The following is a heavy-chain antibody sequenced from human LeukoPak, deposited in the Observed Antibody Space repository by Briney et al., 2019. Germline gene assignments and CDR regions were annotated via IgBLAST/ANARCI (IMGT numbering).Heavy chain of an antibody. J-gene: IGHJ5*02. CDR3: ARDGSQQLVGNWFDP. CDR2: INPNSGGT. CDR1: GYTFTGYY. Sequence: ASVTVSCKASGYTFTGYYMHWVRQAPGQGLEWMGWINPNSGGTNYAQKFQGRVTMTRDTSISTAYMELSRLRSDDTAVYYCARDGSQQLVGNWFDPWGQGTLVTVSS. D-gene: IGHD6-13*01. V-gene: IGHV1-2*02.